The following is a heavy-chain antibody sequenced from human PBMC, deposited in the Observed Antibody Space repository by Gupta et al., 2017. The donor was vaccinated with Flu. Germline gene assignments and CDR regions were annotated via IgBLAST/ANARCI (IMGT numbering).Heavy chain of an antibody. CDR2: INWKGDNI. Sequence: YAMHWVRQTPGKGLEWVAGINWKGDNIRYADSVKGRFTISRDNAKNSLYLQMNSRTGEDTAFYYCAKDIKYFDSFGHYFDNWGQGTLVTVSS. CDR3: AKDIKYFDSFGHYFDN. CDR1: YA. V-gene: IGHV3-9*01. D-gene: IGHD3-22*01. J-gene: IGHJ4*02.